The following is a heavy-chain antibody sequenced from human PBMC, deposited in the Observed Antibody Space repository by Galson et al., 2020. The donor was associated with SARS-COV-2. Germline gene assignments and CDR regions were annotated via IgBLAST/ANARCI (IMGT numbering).Heavy chain of an antibody. Sequence: ASVKVSCKASGYTFTSYGISWVRQAPGQGLEWMGWISAYNGNTNYAQKLQGRVTMTTDTSTSTAYMELRSLRSDDTAVYYCARWVVWGYYYYGMDVWGQGTTVTVSS. J-gene: IGHJ6*02. CDR3: ARWVVWGYYYYGMDV. CDR2: ISAYNGNT. CDR1: GYTFTSYG. V-gene: IGHV1-18*01. D-gene: IGHD2-8*01.